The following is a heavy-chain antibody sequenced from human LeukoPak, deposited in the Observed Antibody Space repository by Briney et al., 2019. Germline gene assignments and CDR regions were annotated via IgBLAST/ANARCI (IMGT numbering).Heavy chain of an antibody. J-gene: IGHJ3*01. D-gene: IGHD5-24*01. Sequence: PGGSLRLSCEASGFALNIYWMSWVRHVPGKGLEWVGNVNQDGSEKYYVDSVKGRFTISRDNHKKSLYLQMNSLRVEGTAVYFCVRGFDGYYGFDLWGQGTMVTVSS. CDR3: VRGFDGYYGFDL. CDR2: VNQDGSEK. CDR1: GFALNIYW. V-gene: IGHV3-7*05.